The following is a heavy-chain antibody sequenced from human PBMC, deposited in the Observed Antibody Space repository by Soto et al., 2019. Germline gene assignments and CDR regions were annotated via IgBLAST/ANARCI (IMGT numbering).Heavy chain of an antibody. D-gene: IGHD6-6*01. CDR2: IIPIFGTA. Sequence: ASVKVSCKASGVTFSSYAISWVRQAPVQGLEWMGWIIPIFGTANYAQKFQGRVTITADESTSTAYMELRSLRSEDTAVYYCVRRANSSSSDFYYYGMDVWGQGTTVTVSS. CDR1: GVTFSSYA. CDR3: VRRANSSSSDFYYYGMDV. J-gene: IGHJ6*02. V-gene: IGHV1-69*13.